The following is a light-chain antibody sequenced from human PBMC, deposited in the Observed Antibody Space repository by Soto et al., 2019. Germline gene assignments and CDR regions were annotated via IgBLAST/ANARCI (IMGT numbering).Light chain of an antibody. Sequence: EFVLTQSPGTLSLSPGERATLSCRASQYIGSTIAWYQQRSGQAPRLLIFDASMRLPTVPARFSGSVSGTEFTLTISGLQSEDFAVYFCQQYTDRPRTFGQGTKVDIK. V-gene: IGKV3-15*01. CDR1: QYIGST. CDR3: QQYTDRPRT. J-gene: IGKJ1*01. CDR2: DAS.